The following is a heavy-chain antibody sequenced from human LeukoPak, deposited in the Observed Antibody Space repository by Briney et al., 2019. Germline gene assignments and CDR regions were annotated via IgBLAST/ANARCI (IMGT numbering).Heavy chain of an antibody. V-gene: IGHV1-69*13. Sequence: GASVKVSCKASGYTFTSYYMHWVRQAPGQGLEWMGGIIPIFGTANYAQKFQGRVTITADESTSTAYMELSSLRSEDTAVYYCARDGRGSRSSWFDPWGQGTLVIVSS. CDR1: GYTFTSYY. J-gene: IGHJ5*02. CDR3: ARDGRGSRSSWFDP. D-gene: IGHD3-10*01. CDR2: IIPIFGTA.